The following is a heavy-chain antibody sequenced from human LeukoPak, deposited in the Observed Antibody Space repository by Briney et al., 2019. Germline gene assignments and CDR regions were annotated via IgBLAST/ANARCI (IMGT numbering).Heavy chain of an antibody. J-gene: IGHJ4*02. CDR1: GFTFSDVW. D-gene: IGHD6-13*01. Sequence: GGSLRLSCAASGFTFSDVWMSWVRQAPGKGLKWVANIRQDGSDKYYADSVKGRFTISRDNAENSLYLQMNSLRAEDTAIYYCATSTAAAGTDWGQGTLVTVSS. CDR3: ATSTAAAGTD. CDR2: IRQDGSDK. V-gene: IGHV3-7*03.